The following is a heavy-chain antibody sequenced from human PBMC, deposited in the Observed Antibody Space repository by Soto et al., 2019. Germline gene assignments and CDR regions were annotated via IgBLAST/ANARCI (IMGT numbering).Heavy chain of an antibody. D-gene: IGHD1-1*01. J-gene: IGHJ4*02. CDR3: VNFSGIPD. V-gene: IGHV1-3*04. Sequence: VNVPCWAAGYTITYSALLWGRQDPGQRLEWMGWINTGNGITKYSQKFQGRLNITRDTSATTLYMEVSSLRSEDTTGDDYVNFSGIPDWGQGTRVTVSS. CDR2: INTGNGIT. CDR1: GYTITYSA.